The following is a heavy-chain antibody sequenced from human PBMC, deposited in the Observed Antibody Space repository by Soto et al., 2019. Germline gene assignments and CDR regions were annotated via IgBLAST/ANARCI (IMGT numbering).Heavy chain of an antibody. CDR3: ARARRGETAIITDGLDL. V-gene: IGHV3-33*01. J-gene: IGHJ5*02. CDR1: GFSFNTYG. Sequence: QEQLVESGGGVVQPGRSLRLSCAASGFSFNTYGMNWVRQAPGRGLEWVALIWYHGAYEYYADSVKGRFTISRDNSRNTMYMQMNSLKAEATAVYYCARARRGETAIITDGLDLWGQGTQVTVSS. CDR2: IWYHGAYE. D-gene: IGHD5-18*01.